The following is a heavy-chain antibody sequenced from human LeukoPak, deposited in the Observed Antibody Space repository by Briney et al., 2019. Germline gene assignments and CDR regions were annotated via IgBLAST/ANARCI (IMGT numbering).Heavy chain of an antibody. Sequence: GGSLRLSCAASGFTFSSYWMHWVRQAPGKGLVWVSCIKNDGGRTSYAGSVEGRFTISRDNAKNTLYLQMDSLRAEDTAVYYCVRGIGYHSPPVWGQGTTVTVSS. CDR3: VRGIGYHSPPV. D-gene: IGHD5-18*01. V-gene: IGHV3-74*01. J-gene: IGHJ6*02. CDR2: IKNDGGRT. CDR1: GFTFSSYW.